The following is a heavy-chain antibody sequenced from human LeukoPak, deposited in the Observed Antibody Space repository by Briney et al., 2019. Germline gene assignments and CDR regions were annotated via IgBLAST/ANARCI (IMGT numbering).Heavy chain of an antibody. J-gene: IGHJ5*02. D-gene: IGHD3-3*01. CDR1: GYSFTSYW. V-gene: IGHV5-51*01. CDR3: ARGDSAIFGVVIMSGWFDP. Sequence: PGESLQISCKGSGYSFTSYWIGWVCQMPGKGLEWMGIIYPGDSDTRYSPSFQGQVTISADKSISTAYLQWSSLKASDTAMYYCARGDSAIFGVVIMSGWFDPWGQGTLVTVSS. CDR2: IYPGDSDT.